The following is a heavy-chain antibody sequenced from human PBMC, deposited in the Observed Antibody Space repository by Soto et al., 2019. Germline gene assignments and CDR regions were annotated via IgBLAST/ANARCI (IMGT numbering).Heavy chain of an antibody. J-gene: IGHJ4*02. CDR1: GYTFTSYA. CDR2: INAGNGNT. CDR3: ARGRSVMQWLVTDFDY. V-gene: IGHV1-3*01. D-gene: IGHD6-19*01. Sequence: QVQLVQSGAEVKKPGASVKVSCKASGYTFTSYAMHWVRQAPGQRLEWMGWINAGNGNTKYSQKFQGRVTITRDTSASTAYMELSSLRSEDTAVYYCARGRSVMQWLVTDFDYWGQGTLVTVSS.